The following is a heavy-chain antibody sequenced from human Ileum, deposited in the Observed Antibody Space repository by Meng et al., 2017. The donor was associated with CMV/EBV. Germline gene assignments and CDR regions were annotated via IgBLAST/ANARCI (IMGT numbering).Heavy chain of an antibody. CDR3: ARVRPAEYLQH. J-gene: IGHJ1*01. CDR2: INTNTGNP. D-gene: IGHD3-10*01. V-gene: IGHV7-4-1*02. CDR1: GYNFISNN. Sequence: QVQLVQSGSEVKKPGASVKVSCKASGYNFISNNMIWVRQAPGQGPEWMGWINTNTGNPTYAQGFTGRFVFSLDTSVSTAFLQINSLKAEDTAVYYCARVRPAEYLQHWGQGTLVTVSS.